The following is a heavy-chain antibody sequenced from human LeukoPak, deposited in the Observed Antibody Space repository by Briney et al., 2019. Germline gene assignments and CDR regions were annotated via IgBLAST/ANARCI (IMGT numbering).Heavy chain of an antibody. CDR1: GGSFSGYY. CDR2: INHSGST. CDR3: ARGEKYYYDSSGYYCDY. V-gene: IGHV4-34*01. D-gene: IGHD3-22*01. J-gene: IGHJ4*02. Sequence: SETLSLTCAVYGGSFSGYYWSWVRQPPGKGLEWGGEINHSGSTNYNPSLKSRVTISVDTSKNQFSLKLSSVTAADTAVYYWARGEKYYYDSSGYYCDYWGQGTLVTVSS.